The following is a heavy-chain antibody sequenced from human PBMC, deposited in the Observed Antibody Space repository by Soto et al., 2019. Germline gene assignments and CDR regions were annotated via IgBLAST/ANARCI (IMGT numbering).Heavy chain of an antibody. D-gene: IGHD3-10*01. CDR2: IYYSGST. J-gene: IGHJ4*02. Sequence: PSETLSLTCTVSGGSISSGDYYWSWIRQPPGKGLEWIGYIYYSGSTYYNPSLKSRVTISVDTSKNQFSLKLSPVTAADTAVYYCARDESYYGSGSYYPLGYWGQGTLVTVSS. V-gene: IGHV4-30-4*01. CDR3: ARDESYYGSGSYYPLGY. CDR1: GGSISSGDYY.